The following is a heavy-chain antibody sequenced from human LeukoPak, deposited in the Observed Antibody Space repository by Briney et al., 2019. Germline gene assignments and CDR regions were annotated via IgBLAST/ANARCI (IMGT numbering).Heavy chain of an antibody. CDR3: ARADDYGLYYFDY. CDR2: IWYDESNK. CDR1: GFTFSSYG. D-gene: IGHD4-17*01. J-gene: IGHJ4*02. Sequence: GGSLRLSCAASGFTFSSYGMHWVRKAPGKGLELVAVIWYDESNKYYEDSVKGRFTISRDNSKNTLYLQMNSLRAEDTAVYYCARADDYGLYYFDYWGQGTLVTVSS. V-gene: IGHV3-33*01.